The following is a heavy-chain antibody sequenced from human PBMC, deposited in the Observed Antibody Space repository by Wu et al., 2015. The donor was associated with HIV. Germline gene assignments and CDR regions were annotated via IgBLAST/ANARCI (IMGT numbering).Heavy chain of an antibody. CDR2: ITPTSGGT. CDR1: GYTFTRYY. J-gene: IGHJ4*02. Sequence: QVQLVQSGAEVKSPGASVMVSCQASGYTFTRYYTHWVRQAPGQGLEWMGWITPTSGGTHYAPKFQGRVTMTRDTSISTAYMELSRLKSDDTAVYYCATLEGDGYNTKWGQGTLVTVSS. D-gene: IGHD5-24*01. V-gene: IGHV1-2*02. CDR3: ATLEGDGYNTK.